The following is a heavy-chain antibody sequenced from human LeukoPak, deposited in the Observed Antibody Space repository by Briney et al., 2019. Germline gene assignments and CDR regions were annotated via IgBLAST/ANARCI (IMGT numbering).Heavy chain of an antibody. CDR1: GFTFSSYG. D-gene: IGHD5-18*01. CDR2: IWYDGSNK. V-gene: IGHV3-33*01. Sequence: GGSLRLSCAASGFTFSSYGMHWVRQAPGKGLEWVAVIWYDGSNKYYADSVKGRFAISRDNSKNTLYLQMNSLRAEDTAVYYCARDNTAMVLSHAFDIWGQGTMVTVSS. CDR3: ARDNTAMVLSHAFDI. J-gene: IGHJ3*02.